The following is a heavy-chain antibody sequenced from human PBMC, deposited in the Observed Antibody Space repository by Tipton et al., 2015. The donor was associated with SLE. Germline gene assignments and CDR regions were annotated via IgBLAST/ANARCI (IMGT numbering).Heavy chain of an antibody. CDR1: GGSIGGFY. CDR2: IYYSGST. Sequence: TLSLTCTVSGGSIGGFYWNWIRQSPGKGLEWIGYIYYSGSTNYNPSLKSRVTISVDTSKNQFSLKLSSVTAADTAVYYCARVVVAATTWFDPWGQGTLVTVSS. D-gene: IGHD2-15*01. V-gene: IGHV4-59*12. J-gene: IGHJ5*02. CDR3: ARVVVAATTWFDP.